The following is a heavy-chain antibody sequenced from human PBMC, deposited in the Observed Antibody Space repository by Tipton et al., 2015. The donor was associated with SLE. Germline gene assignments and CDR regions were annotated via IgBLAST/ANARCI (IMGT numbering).Heavy chain of an antibody. CDR3: ARVATIGAFFDS. D-gene: IGHD5-12*01. CDR1: GYTFTTYD. CDR2: ISPYNGDT. Sequence: QVQLVQSGAEVRKPGASVKVSCKASGYTFTTYDITWVRQAPGQGLEWMGWISPYNGDTNYAQKFQGRVTMTTDTSTSTAYVELRNLRPDDTAVYYCARVATIGAFFDSWGQGTLVTVTS. V-gene: IGHV1-18*01. J-gene: IGHJ4*02.